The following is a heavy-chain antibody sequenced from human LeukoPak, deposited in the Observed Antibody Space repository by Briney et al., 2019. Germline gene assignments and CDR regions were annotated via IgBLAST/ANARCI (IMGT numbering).Heavy chain of an antibody. J-gene: IGHJ4*02. D-gene: IGHD4-17*01. CDR2: ISAYNGNT. CDR3: ARGNRRPTVTTIDY. Sequence: ASVKVSCKASGYTFTSYGISWVRQAPGQELEWMGWISAYNGNTNYAQKLQGRVTMTTDTSTSTAYMELRSLRSDDTAVYYCARGNRRPTVTTIDYWGQGTLVTVSS. CDR1: GYTFTSYG. V-gene: IGHV1-18*01.